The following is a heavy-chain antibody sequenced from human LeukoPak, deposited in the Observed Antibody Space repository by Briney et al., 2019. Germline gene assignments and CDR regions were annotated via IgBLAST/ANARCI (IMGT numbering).Heavy chain of an antibody. Sequence: SETLSLTCAVYGGSFSGYYWSWIRQPPGKGLEWIGEIYHSGSTNYNPSLKSRVTISVDTSKNQFSLKLSSVTAADTAVYYCARVGAPYYDFWSGYPGLDYWGQGTLVTVSS. CDR1: GGSFSGYY. CDR3: ARVGAPYYDFWSGYPGLDY. V-gene: IGHV4-34*01. D-gene: IGHD3-3*01. CDR2: IYHSGST. J-gene: IGHJ4*02.